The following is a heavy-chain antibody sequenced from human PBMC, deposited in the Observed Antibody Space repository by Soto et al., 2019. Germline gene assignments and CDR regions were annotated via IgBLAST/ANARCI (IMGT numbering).Heavy chain of an antibody. V-gene: IGHV3-23*01. CDR2: TSGSGGST. D-gene: IGHD3-22*01. J-gene: IGHJ3*02. CDR1: GFTFSSYA. Sequence: GGSLRLSCAASGFTFSSYAMSWVRQAPGKGLEWVSATSGSGGSTYYADSVKGRFTISRDNSKNTLYLQMNSLRAEDTAVYYCAKDSPYYDSSGYYPDAFDIWGQGTMVTVSS. CDR3: AKDSPYYDSSGYYPDAFDI.